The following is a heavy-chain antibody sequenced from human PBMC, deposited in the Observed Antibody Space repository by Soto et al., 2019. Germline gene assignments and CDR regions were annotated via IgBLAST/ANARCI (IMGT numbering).Heavy chain of an antibody. CDR3: ARGLSVTLFDY. V-gene: IGHV4-31*03. CDR2: IYYSGST. Sequence: SETLSLTCTVSGCSISSGGYYWTWIRQYPGKGLEWIGYIYYSGSTFYNPSIKSRVSISVDTSKNQFSLNLSSVTAADTAVYYCARGLSVTLFDYWGQGTLVTVSS. J-gene: IGHJ4*02. D-gene: IGHD4-17*01. CDR1: GCSISSGGYY.